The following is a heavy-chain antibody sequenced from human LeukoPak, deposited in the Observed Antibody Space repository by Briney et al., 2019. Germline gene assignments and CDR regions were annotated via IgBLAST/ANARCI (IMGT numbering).Heavy chain of an antibody. Sequence: GASVKVSCKASVYTFTGYYMHWGRQAPGQGLEWMGWINPKSGGTNYAQKFQGRVTMTRDTSISTAYMELSRLRSEDTAVYYCAEGGLGRRSAFDIWGQGTMVTVSS. CDR1: VYTFTGYY. CDR2: INPKSGGT. J-gene: IGHJ3*02. D-gene: IGHD3-10*01. V-gene: IGHV1-2*02. CDR3: AEGGLGRRSAFDI.